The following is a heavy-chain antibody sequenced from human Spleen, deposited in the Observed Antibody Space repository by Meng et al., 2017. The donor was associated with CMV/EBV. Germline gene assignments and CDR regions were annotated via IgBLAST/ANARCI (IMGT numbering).Heavy chain of an antibody. Sequence: GESLKISCAASGFTFSTYAMTWVRQAPGKGLEWVSVTYPGDDDAYYADSVRGRFTLSRDNSKNTLFLQMDSLRAADTALYFCARVGEPYFFDYWGQGTLVTVSS. D-gene: IGHD2-21*01. CDR1: GFTFSTYA. CDR2: TYPGDDDA. V-gene: IGHV3-23*03. J-gene: IGHJ4*02. CDR3: ARVGEPYFFDY.